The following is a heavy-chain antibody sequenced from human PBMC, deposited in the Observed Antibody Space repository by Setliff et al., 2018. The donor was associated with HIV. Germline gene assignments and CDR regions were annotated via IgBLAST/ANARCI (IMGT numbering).Heavy chain of an antibody. CDR2: MSTGGGIK. CDR3: ARVGYCSSTSCYDC. CDR1: GFTFSSYV. V-gene: IGHV3-30-3*01. J-gene: IGHJ4*02. Sequence: GGSLRLSCAATGFTFSSYVLHWVRQAPGKGLEWVAVMSTGGGIKICADSVKGRFTVSRDNAKNSLYLQMNSLRAEDTAVYYCARVGYCSSTSCYDCWGQGTLVTVSS. D-gene: IGHD2-2*01.